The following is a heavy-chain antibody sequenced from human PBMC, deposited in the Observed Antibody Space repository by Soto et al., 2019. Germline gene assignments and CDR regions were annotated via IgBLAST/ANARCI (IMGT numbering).Heavy chain of an antibody. Sequence: SGPTLVNPTQTLTLTCTFSGFSLRTTGMCVSWIRQPPGKALEWLARIDSNDNKYYNTSLRTRFTISKDTSKNQVVLRMTNMDPVDTATYYCARSLYGPNYYGMDVWGKGTTVTVSS. CDR1: GFSLRTTGMC. CDR2: IDSNDNK. D-gene: IGHD4-17*01. CDR3: ARSLYGPNYYGMDV. J-gene: IGHJ6*04. V-gene: IGHV2-70*11.